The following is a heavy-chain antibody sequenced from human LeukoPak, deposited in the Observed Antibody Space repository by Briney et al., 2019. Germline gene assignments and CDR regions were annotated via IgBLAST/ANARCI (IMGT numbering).Heavy chain of an antibody. CDR3: ANHYYTSGSPLDY. Sequence: TGGSLRLSCAASGFTFSSYGMHWVRQAPGKGLQWVAFIRYDGSEKYYADSVRGRFTISRDNSKNTLYLQMSSLRAEDTAVYYCANHYYTSGSPLDYWGQGTLVTVSS. V-gene: IGHV3-30*02. CDR1: GFTFSSYG. J-gene: IGHJ4*02. D-gene: IGHD3-10*01. CDR2: IRYDGSEK.